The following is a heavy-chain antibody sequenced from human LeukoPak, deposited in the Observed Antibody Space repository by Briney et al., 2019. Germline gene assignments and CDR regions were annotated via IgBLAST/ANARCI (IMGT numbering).Heavy chain of an antibody. D-gene: IGHD1-20*01. Sequence: EGSLRLSCAASGFTVSSNYVSWVRQAPGKGLEWVSVIYSGGTTYYADSVKGRFTISRDNSKNTLYLQMNSLRAEDTAVYYCARDRYNWNDGYYYYGMDVWGQGTTVTVSS. J-gene: IGHJ6*02. CDR1: GFTVSSNY. CDR2: IYSGGTT. V-gene: IGHV3-66*01. CDR3: ARDRYNWNDGYYYYGMDV.